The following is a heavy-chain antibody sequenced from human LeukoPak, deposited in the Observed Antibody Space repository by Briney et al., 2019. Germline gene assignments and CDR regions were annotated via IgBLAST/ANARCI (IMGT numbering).Heavy chain of an antibody. CDR2: IWYDGSNK. CDR1: GFTFSSYG. D-gene: IGHD3-22*01. Sequence: PGGSLRLSCAASGFTFSSYGMHWVRQAPGKGLEWVAVIWYDGSNKYYADSVKGRFTISRDNSKNTLYLQMSSLRAEDTAVYYCARSDYYDSSGYYVDLFDCWGQGTLVTVSS. V-gene: IGHV3-33*01. J-gene: IGHJ4*02. CDR3: ARSDYYDSSGYYVDLFDC.